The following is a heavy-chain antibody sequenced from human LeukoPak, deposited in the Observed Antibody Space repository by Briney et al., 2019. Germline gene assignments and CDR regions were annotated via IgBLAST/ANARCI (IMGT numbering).Heavy chain of an antibody. Sequence: APVKVSCKASGYTFTSYALHWVRQAPGQRLEWMGWINAGNGNTKYSQEFQGRVTITRDTSASTTYMELSSLKSEDMAVYYCARGGPLGYCSGGTCFLDYWGQGTLVTVSS. D-gene: IGHD2-15*01. CDR1: GYTFTSYA. V-gene: IGHV1-3*03. J-gene: IGHJ4*02. CDR3: ARGGPLGYCSGGTCFLDY. CDR2: INAGNGNT.